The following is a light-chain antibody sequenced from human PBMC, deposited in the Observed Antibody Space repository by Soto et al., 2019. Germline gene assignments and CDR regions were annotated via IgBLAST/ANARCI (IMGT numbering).Light chain of an antibody. CDR3: QQYGSSRT. J-gene: IGKJ1*01. Sequence: EIVLTQSPGTLSLSPGETATLSCRASQSISSSYLAWYQQKPGQAPRLLIYDASSRATGTPDRFSGSASGTDFTLTISRLAPEDFAVYYCQQYGSSRTFGQGPKVEIK. CDR1: QSISSSY. V-gene: IGKV3-20*01. CDR2: DAS.